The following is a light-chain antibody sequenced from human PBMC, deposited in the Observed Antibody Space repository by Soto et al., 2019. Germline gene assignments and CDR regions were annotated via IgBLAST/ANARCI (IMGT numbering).Light chain of an antibody. V-gene: IGKV3-11*01. CDR2: DAS. Sequence: EMVLTQSPATLPLSPGERATLSCRASQSVSSYLAWYQQKPGQAPRLLIYDASNRATGIPARFSGSGSGTDFTLTISSLEPEDFAVYYCQQRSNWPPTFGGGTKVDIK. CDR3: QQRSNWPPT. J-gene: IGKJ4*01. CDR1: QSVSSY.